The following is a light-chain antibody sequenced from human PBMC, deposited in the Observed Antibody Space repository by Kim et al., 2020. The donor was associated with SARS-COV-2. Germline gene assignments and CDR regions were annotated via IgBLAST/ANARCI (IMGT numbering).Light chain of an antibody. CDR1: KLGDKY. CDR3: QAWDSSTSGV. CDR2: QDS. Sequence: VTPGQTASITCSGDKLGDKYACWYQQKPGQSPVLGIYQDSKRPSGIPERFSGSNSGNTATLTISGTQAMDEADYYCQAWDSSTSGVFGGGTQLTVL. J-gene: IGLJ3*02. V-gene: IGLV3-1*01.